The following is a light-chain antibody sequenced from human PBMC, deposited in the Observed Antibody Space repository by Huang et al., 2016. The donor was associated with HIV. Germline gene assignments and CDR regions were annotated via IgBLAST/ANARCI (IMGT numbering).Light chain of an antibody. Sequence: DIVMTQSPLSLAVTPGEPASISCRSSQSLLHTYKYNYLDWYVQKPGQSPQLLSFLASRRASGVPDRFSGSGSGTDFTLKISRVEAEDVGVYYCMQALQTPWTFGQGTKVEIK. J-gene: IGKJ1*01. CDR3: MQALQTPWT. CDR1: QSLLHTYKYNY. V-gene: IGKV2-28*01. CDR2: LAS.